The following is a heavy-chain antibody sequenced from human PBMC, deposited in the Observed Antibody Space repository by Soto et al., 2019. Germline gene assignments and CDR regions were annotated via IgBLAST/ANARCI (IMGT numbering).Heavy chain of an antibody. Sequence: EVQLVESGGGLVQPGGSLRLSCAASGFTFSTYWISWVRQAPGKGLEWAANIKQDGSKKHYVDAVKGRFTISRDNAKNSLYLQMNSLRAEDTAVYYCAREWALWGQGSLVTVSS. CDR1: GFTFSTYW. CDR3: AREWAL. V-gene: IGHV3-7*01. D-gene: IGHD1-26*01. CDR2: IKQDGSKK. J-gene: IGHJ4*02.